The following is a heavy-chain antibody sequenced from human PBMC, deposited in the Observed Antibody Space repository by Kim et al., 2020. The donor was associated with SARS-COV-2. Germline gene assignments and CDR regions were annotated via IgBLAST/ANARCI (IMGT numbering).Heavy chain of an antibody. V-gene: IGHV1-69*01. D-gene: IGHD4-17*01. CDR3: ARENTGYFDY. Sequence: TANYAQKFQGRVTITADESTSTAYMELSSLRSEDTAVYYCARENTGYFDYWGQGTLVTVSS. J-gene: IGHJ4*02. CDR2: TA.